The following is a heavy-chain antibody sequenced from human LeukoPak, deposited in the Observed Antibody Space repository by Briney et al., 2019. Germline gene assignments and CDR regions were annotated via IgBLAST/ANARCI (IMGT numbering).Heavy chain of an antibody. CDR2: IYYSGST. V-gene: IGHV4-59*01. D-gene: IGHD3-3*01. CDR1: GGSINTYY. Sequence: SETLSLTCNVSGGSINTYYWSWIRQPPGKGLQWIGYIYYSGSTNYDPSVKSRVTLSVDTSKNQFSLRLSSVTAADTAMYYCARANYGFDAFDIWGQGTMVTVSS. J-gene: IGHJ3*02. CDR3: ARANYGFDAFDI.